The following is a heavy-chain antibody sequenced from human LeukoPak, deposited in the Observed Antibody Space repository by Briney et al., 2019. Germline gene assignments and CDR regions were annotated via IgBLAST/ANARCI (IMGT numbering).Heavy chain of an antibody. V-gene: IGHV4-59*01. D-gene: IGHD3-3*01. J-gene: IGHJ4*02. CDR1: GDSISRYY. CDR3: ARGSDFWSGYYPDY. Sequence: PSETLSLTCTVSGDSISRYYWAWIRQPPGKGLEWIGYIYYSGSTNYNPSLKSRVTISVDTSRNQFSLKLSSVTAADTAVYYCARGSDFWSGYYPDYWGQGTLVTVSS. CDR2: IYYSGST.